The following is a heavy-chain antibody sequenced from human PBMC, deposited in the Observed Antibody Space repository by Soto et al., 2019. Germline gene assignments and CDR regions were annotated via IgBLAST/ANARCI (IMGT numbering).Heavy chain of an antibody. CDR2: IYYTGST. D-gene: IGHD2-8*01. CDR1: GGSMSSGGFY. J-gene: IGHJ6*02. CDR3: ARDNGHYGMDV. V-gene: IGHV4-31*03. Sequence: PSETLSLTCTVSGGSMSSGGFYWGWIRHHPGKGLEWIGYIYYTGSTYYNPSLKSRVNISVDTSKKQFSLRLSSVTAADTAVYYCARDNGHYGMDVCGQGTTVTVSS.